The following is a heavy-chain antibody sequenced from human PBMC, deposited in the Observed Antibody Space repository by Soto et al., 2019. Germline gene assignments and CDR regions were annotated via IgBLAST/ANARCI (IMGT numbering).Heavy chain of an antibody. V-gene: IGHV5-51*01. CDR1: GYTFSNYW. J-gene: IGHJ4*02. Sequence: PVESLKISCNGSGYTFSNYWIGWGRQMPWKGLEWMGIIYPGDSDTRYSPSFQGQVTISADKSINTAYLQWSSLKASDTAMYYCARQTNTIRQYYFDYWGQGTLVTVSS. D-gene: IGHD3-3*01. CDR2: IYPGDSDT. CDR3: ARQTNTIRQYYFDY.